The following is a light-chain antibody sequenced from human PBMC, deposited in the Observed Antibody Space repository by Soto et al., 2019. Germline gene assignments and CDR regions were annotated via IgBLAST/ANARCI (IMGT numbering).Light chain of an antibody. CDR3: QQYDDLPLT. CDR1: QDITNY. Sequence: DIQMTQSPSSLSASVGDRVTVTCQASQDITNYLSWYQQKPGKAPKILIFDASNLEIGVPSRFSGRGSGTDFSLTIISLQREDFATYCCQQYDDLPLTFGGGTKVEGK. V-gene: IGKV1-33*01. J-gene: IGKJ4*01. CDR2: DAS.